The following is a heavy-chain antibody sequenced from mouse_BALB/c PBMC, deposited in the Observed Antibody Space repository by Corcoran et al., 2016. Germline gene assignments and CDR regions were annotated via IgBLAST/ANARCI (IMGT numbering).Heavy chain of an antibody. CDR3: VRTWNEGYLDY. V-gene: IGHV8-8*01. CDR2: IWWDDGK. Sequence: QVTLKESGPGILQPSQTLSLTCSFSGFSLSTSGMGVGWIRQPSGKGLEWLAHIWWDDGKRYDPALKSRLTISKDTANSQVFLKIASVDTADTATYYCVRTWNEGYLDYWGQGTTLTVSS. J-gene: IGHJ2*01. CDR1: GFSLSTSGMG.